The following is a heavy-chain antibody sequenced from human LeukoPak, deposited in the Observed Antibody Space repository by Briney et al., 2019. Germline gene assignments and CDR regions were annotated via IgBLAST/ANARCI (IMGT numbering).Heavy chain of an antibody. CDR3: ARGLSSGWLYYYYYYGMDV. Sequence: ASVKVSCKASGYTFTGYDINWVRQATGQGLEWMGWMNPNSGNTGYAQKFQGRVTMTRNTSISTAYMELSSLRSEDTAVYYCARGLSSGWLYYYYYYGMDVWGQGTTVTVSS. CDR2: MNPNSGNT. CDR1: GYTFTGYD. J-gene: IGHJ6*02. V-gene: IGHV1-8*01. D-gene: IGHD6-19*01.